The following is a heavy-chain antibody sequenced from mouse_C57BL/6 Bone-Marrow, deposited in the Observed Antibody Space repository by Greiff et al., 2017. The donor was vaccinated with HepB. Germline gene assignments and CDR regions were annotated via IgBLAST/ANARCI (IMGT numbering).Heavy chain of an antibody. CDR2: INPNNGGT. CDR3: ARRSTAQVDY. D-gene: IGHD3-2*02. J-gene: IGHJ2*01. Sequence: EVQLQQSGPELVKPGASVKISCKASGYTFTDYYMNWVKQSHGKSLEWIGDINPNNGGTSYNQKFKGKATLTVDKSSSTAYMELRSLTSEDSAVYYCARRSTAQVDYWGQGTTLTVSS. V-gene: IGHV1-26*01. CDR1: GYTFTDYY.